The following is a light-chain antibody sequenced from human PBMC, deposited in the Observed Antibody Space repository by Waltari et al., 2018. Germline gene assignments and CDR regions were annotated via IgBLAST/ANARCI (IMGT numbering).Light chain of an antibody. V-gene: IGKV3-20*01. CDR2: GAS. Sequence: EIVLTQSPGTLSLSPGERATLSCRASQSVSSIYLAWYQQKPGQAPRLLIDGASSRATGIPDRFSGSGSGTDFTLTISRLEPEDFAVYYCQQYGSSPALTFGGGTKVEIK. CDR3: QQYGSSPALT. CDR1: QSVSSIY. J-gene: IGKJ4*01.